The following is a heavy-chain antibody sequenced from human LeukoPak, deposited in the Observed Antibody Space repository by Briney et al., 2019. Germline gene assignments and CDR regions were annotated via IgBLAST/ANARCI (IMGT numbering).Heavy chain of an antibody. Sequence: GGSLRLSCAASGFTFSTYNMNWVRQAPGKGLEWVGRIKSKTDGGATDYAAPVKGRFTISRDDSKNTLYLQMNSLKTEDTAVYYCTTAGWELYYFDYWGQGTLVTVSS. CDR2: IKSKTDGGAT. J-gene: IGHJ4*02. CDR3: TTAGWELYYFDY. CDR1: GFTFSTYN. D-gene: IGHD1-26*01. V-gene: IGHV3-15*01.